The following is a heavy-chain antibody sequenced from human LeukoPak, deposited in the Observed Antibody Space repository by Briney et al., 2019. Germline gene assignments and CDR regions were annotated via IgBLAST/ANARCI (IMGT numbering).Heavy chain of an antibody. CDR3: ADAQNYYDSSDLDAFDI. CDR1: GGTFSSYA. V-gene: IGHV1-69*04. Sequence: SVKVSCKASGGTFSSYAISWVRQAPGQGLEWMGRIIPILGIANYAQKFQGRVTITADKPTSTAYMELSSLRSEDTAVYYCADAQNYYDSSDLDAFDIWGQGTMVTVSS. D-gene: IGHD3-22*01. CDR2: IIPILGIA. J-gene: IGHJ3*02.